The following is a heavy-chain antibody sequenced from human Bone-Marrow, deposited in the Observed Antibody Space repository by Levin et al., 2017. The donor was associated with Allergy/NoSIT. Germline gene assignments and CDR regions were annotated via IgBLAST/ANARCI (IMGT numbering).Heavy chain of an antibody. CDR2: INPNSGGT. CDR3: ASARFRETYYYYYYMDV. Sequence: GASVKVSCKASGYTFTGYYMHWVRQAPGQGLEWMGRINPNSGGTNYAQKFQGRVTMTRDTSISTAYMELSRLRSDDTAVYYCASARFRETYYYYYYMDVWGKGTTVTVSS. V-gene: IGHV1-2*06. J-gene: IGHJ6*03. D-gene: IGHD3-10*01. CDR1: GYTFTGYY.